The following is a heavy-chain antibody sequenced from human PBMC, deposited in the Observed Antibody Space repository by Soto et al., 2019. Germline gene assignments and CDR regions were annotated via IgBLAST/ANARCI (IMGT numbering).Heavy chain of an antibody. CDR2: IKSKTDGGTT. CDR1: GFTFSNAW. V-gene: IGHV3-15*01. Sequence: LRLSCAASGFTFSNAWMSWVRQAPGKGLGWVGRIKSKTDGGTTDYAAPVKGRFTISRDDSKNTLYLQMNSLKTEDTAVYYCTTDPLSSSWSFDPWGQGTLVTVSS. J-gene: IGHJ5*02. CDR3: TTDPLSSSWSFDP. D-gene: IGHD6-13*01.